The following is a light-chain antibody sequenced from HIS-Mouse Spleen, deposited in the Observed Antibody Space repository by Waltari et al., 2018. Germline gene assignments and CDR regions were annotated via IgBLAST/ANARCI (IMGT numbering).Light chain of an antibody. J-gene: IGLJ2*01. CDR2: QDS. CDR3: QAWDSSTVV. Sequence: SYELTQPPSVSVSPGQTASITCSGDKLGDKYACWYQQKPGQPPVLVIYQDSKRPSGVPERFSGSNSGNPATLTISGTQAMDEADYYCQAWDSSTVVFGGGTKLTVL. V-gene: IGLV3-1*01. CDR1: KLGDKY.